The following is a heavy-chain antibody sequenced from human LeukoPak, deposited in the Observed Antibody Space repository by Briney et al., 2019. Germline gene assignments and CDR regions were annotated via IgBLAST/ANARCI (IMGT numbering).Heavy chain of an antibody. J-gene: IGHJ6*02. CDR1: GYTFTGYY. CDR3: ARGGGSSGLQTTGYYYHGMDV. CDR2: INPNSGGT. D-gene: IGHD3-22*01. Sequence: ASVKVSCKASGYTFTGYYMHWVRHAPGQGLEWMGWINPNSGGTNYAQKFQRRVTMTRDTSISTAYMELSRLTSDDTAVYYCARGGGSSGLQTTGYYYHGMDVWGQGTTVTVSS. V-gene: IGHV1-2*02.